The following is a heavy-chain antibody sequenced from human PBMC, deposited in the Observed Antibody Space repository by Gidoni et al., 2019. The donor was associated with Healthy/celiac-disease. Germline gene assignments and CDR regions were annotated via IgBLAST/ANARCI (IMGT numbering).Heavy chain of an antibody. CDR2: IWYDGSNK. CDR1: GFTFSSYG. D-gene: IGHD2-2*01. CDR3: ARDSGPSDIVVVPAPPVYYFDY. Sequence: QVQLVESGGGVVQPGRSLRLSCAASGFTFSSYGMHWVRQAPGKGLEWVAVIWYDGSNKYYADSVKGRFTISRDNSKNTLYLQMNSLRAEDTAVYYCARDSGPSDIVVVPAPPVYYFDYWGQGTLVTVSS. V-gene: IGHV3-33*01. J-gene: IGHJ4*02.